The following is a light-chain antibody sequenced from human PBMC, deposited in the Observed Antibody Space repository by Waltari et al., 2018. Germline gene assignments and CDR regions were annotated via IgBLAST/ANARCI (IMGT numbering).Light chain of an antibody. CDR3: QQYNSFPWT. CDR1: QSISSW. V-gene: IGKV1-5*03. J-gene: IGKJ1*01. Sequence: DSQMAQSPSTLSASVGDRVTITCRASQSISSWLAWYQQKPGKAPNLLIYKASALESGVPSRFSGSGSATDFTLTISGLQPDDFATYFCQQYNSFPWTFGQGTKVEIK. CDR2: KAS.